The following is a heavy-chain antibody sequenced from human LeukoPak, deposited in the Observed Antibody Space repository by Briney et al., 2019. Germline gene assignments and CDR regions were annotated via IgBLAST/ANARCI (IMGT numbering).Heavy chain of an antibody. Sequence: PGGSLRLSCAASRFTFNDYWMHWVRQAPGKGPVWVSSISSNGSTTAYADSVRGRFTISRDNAKNTLYLQMNSLRVEDTAVYYCARGSKYSSSWIVDYWGQGTLVTV. V-gene: IGHV3-74*01. CDR2: ISSNGSTT. D-gene: IGHD6-13*01. CDR3: ARGSKYSSSWIVDY. CDR1: RFTFNDYW. J-gene: IGHJ4*02.